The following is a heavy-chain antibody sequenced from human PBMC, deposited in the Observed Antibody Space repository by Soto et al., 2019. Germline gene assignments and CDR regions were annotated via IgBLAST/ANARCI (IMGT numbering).Heavy chain of an antibody. Sequence: QGQLVQSGAEVKKPGASVKVSCKASGYTFTDYDIGWVRQAPGQGLEWMGWISVDNGNTKYVESLQGRVTMTTDTSSSTAYLEVRSLRSDDTAVYYCARTSVSNYNWFDPWGQGTLVAVSS. CDR1: GYTFTDYD. CDR2: ISVDNGNT. V-gene: IGHV1-18*01. J-gene: IGHJ5*02. D-gene: IGHD4-4*01. CDR3: ARTSVSNYNWFDP.